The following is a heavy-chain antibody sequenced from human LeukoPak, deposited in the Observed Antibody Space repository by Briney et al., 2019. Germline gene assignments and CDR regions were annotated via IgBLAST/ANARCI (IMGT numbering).Heavy chain of an antibody. D-gene: IGHD3-3*01. Sequence: GGSLRLSCAASGFTFSSYAMSWVRQAPGKGLEWVSAISGSGGSTYYADSVKGRFTISRDNSKNTLYLQMNSLKTEDTAVYYCTTDVRQYYDFWSGYYNYFDYWGQGTLVTVSS. CDR2: ISGSGGST. CDR3: TTDVRQYYDFWSGYYNYFDY. J-gene: IGHJ4*02. CDR1: GFTFSSYA. V-gene: IGHV3-23*01.